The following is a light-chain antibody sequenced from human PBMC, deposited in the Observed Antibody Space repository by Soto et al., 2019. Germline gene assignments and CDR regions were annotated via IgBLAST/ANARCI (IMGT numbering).Light chain of an antibody. CDR3: SSYTTSITPVV. CDR1: SGDIGGYNY. Sequence: QSALTQPASVSGSPGQSITISCPGTSGDIGGYNYVSWYQQHPGKAPKLLISEVTNRPSGVSNRFSGSKSGNTASLTISGLQADDEADYYCSSYTTSITPVVFGGGTKLTVL. V-gene: IGLV2-14*01. CDR2: EVT. J-gene: IGLJ2*01.